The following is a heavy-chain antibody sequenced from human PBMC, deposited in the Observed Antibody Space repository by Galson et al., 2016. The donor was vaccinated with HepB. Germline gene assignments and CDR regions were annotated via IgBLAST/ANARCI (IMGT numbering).Heavy chain of an antibody. Sequence: SLRLSCAASGFSFSDFYMSWIRQPPGKGLEWVSHISNSGITISYAASVKGRFTISRDNAKNSLYLQMNSLRPEDSAVYYCARGWRPEPTGTPWFDPWGQGTLVTVSA. CDR1: GFSFSDFY. V-gene: IGHV3-11*01. CDR2: ISNSGITI. J-gene: IGHJ5*02. CDR3: ARGWRPEPTGTPWFDP. D-gene: IGHD1-1*01.